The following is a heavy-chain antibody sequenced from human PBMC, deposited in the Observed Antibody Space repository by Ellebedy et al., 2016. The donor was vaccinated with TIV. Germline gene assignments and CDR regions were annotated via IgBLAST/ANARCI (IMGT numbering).Heavy chain of an antibody. Sequence: AASVKVSCKASGYTFTGYGISWVRQAPGQGLEWMAWISAYNGNTTYAQKLQGRVSMTTDTSTSTAYMELRSLRSDDTAVYFCARYSGSGTYYRNGMDVWGQGTTVTVSS. J-gene: IGHJ6*02. CDR2: ISAYNGNT. CDR3: ARYSGSGTYYRNGMDV. CDR1: GYTFTGYG. V-gene: IGHV1-18*01. D-gene: IGHD3-10*01.